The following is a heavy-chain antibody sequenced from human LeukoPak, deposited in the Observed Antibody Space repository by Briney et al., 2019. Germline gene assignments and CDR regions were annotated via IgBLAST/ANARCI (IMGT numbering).Heavy chain of an antibody. J-gene: IGHJ4*02. CDR2: FILQGGT. D-gene: IGHD3-16*02. CDR3: AREGGSYRPLDY. Sequence: PSGTLSLTCDLSGGSITQTNYWTWVRHPPGKGLEGIGEFILQGGTNYNPPLLRRVAISVDPSANHVSLLLASVTAADTAVYYCAREGGSYRPLDYSGQGTMVTVSS. V-gene: IGHV4-4*02. CDR1: GGSITQTNY.